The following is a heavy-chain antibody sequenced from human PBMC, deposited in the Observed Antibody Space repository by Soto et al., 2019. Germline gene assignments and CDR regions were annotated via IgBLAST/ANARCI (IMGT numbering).Heavy chain of an antibody. V-gene: IGHV3-33*01. Sequence: QAQLVESGGGVVQPGRSLRLSCAASGFTFSSYGMHWVRQAPGKGLEWVAVIWYDGRNKYYADSVKGRFTISRDNSKNTLYLQRNSLRAEDTAVYYCARDLTKGEYSGYEENWFDPWGQGTLVTVSS. CDR2: IWYDGRNK. D-gene: IGHD5-12*01. CDR1: GFTFSSYG. J-gene: IGHJ5*02. CDR3: ARDLTKGEYSGYEENWFDP.